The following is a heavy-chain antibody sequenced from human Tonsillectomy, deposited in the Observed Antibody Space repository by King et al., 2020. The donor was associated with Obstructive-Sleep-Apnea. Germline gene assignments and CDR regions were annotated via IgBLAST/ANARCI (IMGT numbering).Heavy chain of an antibody. J-gene: IGHJ4*02. Sequence: VQLVESGGGLVQPGGSLVLTCAVSGFTFNRYAMSWVRQAPGKGLEWGSSITTGGGSTDYADTVKGRFTISRDNSKNTLYLQMNSLRAEDTAVYYCAKGGGDFDYWGQGALVTVSS. D-gene: IGHD2-15*01. V-gene: IGHV3-23*04. CDR1: GFTFNRYA. CDR3: AKGGGDFDY. CDR2: ITTGGGST.